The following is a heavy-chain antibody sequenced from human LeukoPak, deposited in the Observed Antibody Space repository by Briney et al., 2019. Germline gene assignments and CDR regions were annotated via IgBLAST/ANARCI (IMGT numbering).Heavy chain of an antibody. V-gene: IGHV4-34*01. Sequence: SETLSLTCAVYGGSFSGYYWSWIRQPPGKGLEWIGEINHSESTNYNASLKSRVTISVDTSKNHFSLKLTSVTAADTAVYYCARGPSERYYESSGYYYFDYWGQGTLVTVSS. J-gene: IGHJ4*02. D-gene: IGHD3-22*01. CDR1: GGSFSGYY. CDR3: ARGPSERYYESSGYYYFDY. CDR2: INHSEST.